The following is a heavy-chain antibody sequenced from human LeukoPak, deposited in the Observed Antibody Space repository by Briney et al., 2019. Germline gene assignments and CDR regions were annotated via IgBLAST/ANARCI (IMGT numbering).Heavy chain of an antibody. CDR3: ARDSTIFGAWLNY. V-gene: IGHV1-46*01. Sequence: GASVKVSCKAFGYTFTSNYMHWVRQAPGQGPEWMGVISPSGSSTTYAQKFQGRVTLTRDMSTSTDYLELSSLRSEDTAVYYCARDSTIFGAWLNYWGQGTLVTVSS. D-gene: IGHD3-3*01. CDR1: GYTFTSNY. CDR2: ISPSGSST. J-gene: IGHJ4*02.